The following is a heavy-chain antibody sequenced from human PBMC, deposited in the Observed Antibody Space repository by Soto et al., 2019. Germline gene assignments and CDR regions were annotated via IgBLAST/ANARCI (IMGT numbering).Heavy chain of an antibody. CDR3: AILSDVLTGYYYHGMDV. D-gene: IGHD3-9*01. CDR2: ISSSSSYI. CDR1: GFTFSSYS. V-gene: IGHV3-21*01. Sequence: EVQLVESGGGLVKPGGSLRLSCAASGFTFSSYSLNWVRQAPGTGLEWVSSISSSSSYIYYADSVKGRFTISRDNAKNSLYLQMNSLSADDTAVYYCAILSDVLTGYYYHGMDVWGQGTTVTVSS. J-gene: IGHJ6*02.